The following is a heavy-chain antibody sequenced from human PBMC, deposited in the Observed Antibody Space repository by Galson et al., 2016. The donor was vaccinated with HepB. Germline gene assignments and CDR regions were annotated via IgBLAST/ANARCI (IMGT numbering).Heavy chain of an antibody. J-gene: IGHJ3*02. V-gene: IGHV3-30*03. CDR1: GFIFNDYH. D-gene: IGHD3/OR15-3a*01. CDR3: ATATDYAFDI. CDR2: IGYEGRSK. Sequence: SLRLSCAASGFIFNDYHMAWIRQAPGKGLEWVAAIGYEGRSKYYIDSVKGRFTISRDNSKNTFSLQMNSLRVEDTALYYCATATDYAFDIWGQGTMVNVAS.